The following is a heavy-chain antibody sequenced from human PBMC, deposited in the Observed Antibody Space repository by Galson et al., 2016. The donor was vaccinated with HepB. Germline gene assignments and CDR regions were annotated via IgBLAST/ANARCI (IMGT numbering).Heavy chain of an antibody. CDR2: LYSDGST. J-gene: IGHJ6*02. CDR1: GITVSTNS. Sequence: SLRLSCAASGITVSTNSISWVRQAPGKGLEWISILYSDGSTHYAGSVRGRFTFSRDDSKNTLYLQMSSLRAEDTAVYYCARDNRGYCSGGNCPTHYYYGMDVWGQGTTVTVFS. CDR3: ARDNRGYCSGGNCPTHYYYGMDV. V-gene: IGHV3-53*01. D-gene: IGHD2-15*01.